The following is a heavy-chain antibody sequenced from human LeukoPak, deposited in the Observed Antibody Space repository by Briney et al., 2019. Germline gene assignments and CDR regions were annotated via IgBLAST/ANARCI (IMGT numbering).Heavy chain of an antibody. V-gene: IGHV3-30*18. J-gene: IGHJ6*02. Sequence: GGSLRLSCAASGFTFSSYGMHWVRQAPGKGLEWVAVISYDGSNKCYADSVKGRFTISRDNSKNTLYLQMNSLRAEDTAVYYCAKAYGSGSSTNGMDVWGQGTTVTVSS. D-gene: IGHD3-10*01. CDR1: GFTFSSYG. CDR3: AKAYGSGSSTNGMDV. CDR2: ISYDGSNK.